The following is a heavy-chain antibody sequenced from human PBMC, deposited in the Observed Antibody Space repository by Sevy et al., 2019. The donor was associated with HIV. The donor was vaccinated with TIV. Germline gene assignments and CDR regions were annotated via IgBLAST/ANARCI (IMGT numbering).Heavy chain of an antibody. CDR2: IRYDGSNS. J-gene: IGHJ4*02. D-gene: IGHD2-2*01. Sequence: GGSLRLSCAASGFTFSNYGMHWARQAPGKGLEWVAFIRYDGSNSYSADSVKGRFTISRDNSKNTLYLQINSLRAEDQAVYYCAKDYRIYCSRTSCLFDYWGQGTLVTVSS. CDR1: GFTFSNYG. V-gene: IGHV3-30*02. CDR3: AKDYRIYCSRTSCLFDY.